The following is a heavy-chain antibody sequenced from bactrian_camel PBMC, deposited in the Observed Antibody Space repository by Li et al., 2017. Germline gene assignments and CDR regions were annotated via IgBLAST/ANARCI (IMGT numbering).Heavy chain of an antibody. J-gene: IGHJ6*01. V-gene: IGHV3S40*01. CDR2: INRDGDSP. CDR3: NAKCRFGDPAGDS. D-gene: IGHD5*01. CDR1: GFTFSSYA. Sequence: VQLVESGGGLVQSGGSLRLSCAASGFTFSSYAMSWVRQAPGKGLEWVSTINRDGDSPYLADSVKGRFTISRDNAKNTVFPQMNNLKPEDTAMYYCNAKCRFGDPAGDSWGQGTQVTVS.